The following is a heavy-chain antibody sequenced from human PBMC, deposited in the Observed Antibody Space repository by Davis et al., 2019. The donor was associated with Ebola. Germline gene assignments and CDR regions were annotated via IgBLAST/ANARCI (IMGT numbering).Heavy chain of an antibody. CDR1: GFTFSSYW. J-gene: IGHJ6*02. CDR2: INSDGSST. CDR3: ARDRFRVVVDPYYGMDV. V-gene: IGHV3-74*01. D-gene: IGHD2-15*01. Sequence: ESLKISCAASGFTFSSYWMHWVRQAPGKGLVWVSRINSDGSSTSYADSVKGRFTISRDNAKNTLYLQMNSLRAEDTAVYYCARDRFRVVVDPYYGMDVWGQGTTVTVSS.